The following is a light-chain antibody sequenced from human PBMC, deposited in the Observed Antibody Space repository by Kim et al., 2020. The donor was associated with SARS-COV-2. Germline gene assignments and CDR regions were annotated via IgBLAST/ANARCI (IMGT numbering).Light chain of an antibody. J-gene: IGKJ4*01. V-gene: IGKV3-20*01. CDR3: QQYGSSPVT. CDR1: HLVSSNY. Sequence: LSPGKSATLSCRASHLVSSNYLAWYQQNPGQAPRLLIYGVSSRATGIPDRFSGSGSGTDFTLTIRTLEPEDFAVYYCQQYGSSPVTFGGGIKVEI. CDR2: GVS.